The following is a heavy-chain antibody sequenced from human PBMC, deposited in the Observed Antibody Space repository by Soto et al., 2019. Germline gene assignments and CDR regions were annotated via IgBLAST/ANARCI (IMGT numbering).Heavy chain of an antibody. CDR2: IHPAGINT. Sequence: ASVKVSCKAFGYSFISHYMHWVRQAPGQGLEWMGTIHPAGINTAYAQKFQVRVTMTTDTSTSTVYMELTSLTSEDTAVYYCARPYMTARSFDIWG. CDR1: GYSFISHY. CDR3: ARPYMTARSFDI. D-gene: IGHD4-4*01. V-gene: IGHV1-46*01. J-gene: IGHJ3*02.